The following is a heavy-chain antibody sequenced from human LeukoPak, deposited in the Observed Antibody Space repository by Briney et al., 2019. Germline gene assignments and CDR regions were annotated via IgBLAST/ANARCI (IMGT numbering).Heavy chain of an antibody. V-gene: IGHV3-21*04. CDR1: GFTFSSYS. CDR2: ISSSSSYI. CDR3: ARDLSLVPAATRNFDY. D-gene: IGHD2-2*01. J-gene: IGHJ4*02. Sequence: GGSLRLSCAASGFTFSSYSMNWVRQAPGKGLEWVSSISSSSSYIYYADSVKGRFTISRDNAKNSLYLQMNSLRAEDTAVYYCARDLSLVPAATRNFDYWGQGTLVTVSS.